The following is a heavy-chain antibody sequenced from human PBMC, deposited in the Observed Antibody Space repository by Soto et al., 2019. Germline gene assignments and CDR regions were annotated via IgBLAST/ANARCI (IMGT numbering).Heavy chain of an antibody. D-gene: IGHD2-15*01. CDR2: IYYSGST. J-gene: IGHJ4*02. CDR3: ARHTPAISISDH. V-gene: IGHV4-39*01. Sequence: PSETLSLTCTVSGGSISSSSYYWGWIRQPPGKGLEWIGSIYYSGSTYYNPSLKSRVTISVDTSKNQFSLKLSSVTAADTAVYYCARHTPAISISDHXGQGTLVTVSS. CDR1: GGSISSSSYY.